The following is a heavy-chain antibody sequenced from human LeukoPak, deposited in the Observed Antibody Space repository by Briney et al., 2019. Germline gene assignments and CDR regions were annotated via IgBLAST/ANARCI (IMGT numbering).Heavy chain of an antibody. CDR3: ANQGGSLTEVGYYMDV. Sequence: GGSLRLSCAASGFTFRSFALSWVRQAPGRGLEWVSTISGSGGSTYYADSVKGRFTISRDNSKNTLYLQMNSLRAEDTAVYYCANQGGSLTEVGYYMDVWGKGTTVTVSS. D-gene: IGHD1-26*01. CDR2: ISGSGGST. J-gene: IGHJ6*03. V-gene: IGHV3-23*01. CDR1: GFTFRSFA.